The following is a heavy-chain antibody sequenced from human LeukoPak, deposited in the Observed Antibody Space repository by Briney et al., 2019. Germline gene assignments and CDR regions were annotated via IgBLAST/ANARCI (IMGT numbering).Heavy chain of an antibody. CDR2: IYHSGST. J-gene: IGHJ5*02. Sequence: SETLSLTCSVSGYAISSGYFWGWIRQPPGKGLEWIGTIYHSGSTYYNPSLKSRVTISVDTSKNQFSLKLSSVTAADTAVYYCARGYSSSWYFNWFDPWGQGTLVAVSS. D-gene: IGHD6-13*01. V-gene: IGHV4-38-2*02. CDR3: ARGYSSSWYFNWFDP. CDR1: GYAISSGYF.